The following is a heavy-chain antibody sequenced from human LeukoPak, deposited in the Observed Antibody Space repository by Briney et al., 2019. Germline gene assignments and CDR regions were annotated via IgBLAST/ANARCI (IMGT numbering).Heavy chain of an antibody. CDR2: ISYDGSNK. Sequence: GGSLRLSCAASGFTFSSYGMHWVRQALGKGLEWVAVISYDGSNKYYADSVKGRFTVSRDNSKNTLYLQMNSLRAEDTAVYYCAKERAAAGTSFDYWGQGTLVTVSS. CDR1: GFTFSSYG. CDR3: AKERAAAGTSFDY. D-gene: IGHD6-13*01. J-gene: IGHJ4*02. V-gene: IGHV3-30*18.